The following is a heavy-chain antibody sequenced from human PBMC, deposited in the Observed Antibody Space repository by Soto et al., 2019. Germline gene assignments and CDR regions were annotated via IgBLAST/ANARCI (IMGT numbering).Heavy chain of an antibody. CDR3: ARDRSYYYDSSGYQGDYYYYGMDV. D-gene: IGHD3-22*01. CDR2: IYYSGST. CDR1: GGSISSGGYY. J-gene: IGHJ6*02. V-gene: IGHV4-31*03. Sequence: SETLSLTCTVSGGSISSGGYYWSWIRQHPGKGLEWIGYIYYSGSTYYNPSLKSRVTISVDTSKNQFSLKLSSVTAADTAVYYCARDRSYYYDSSGYQGDYYYYGMDVWGQGTAVTVSS.